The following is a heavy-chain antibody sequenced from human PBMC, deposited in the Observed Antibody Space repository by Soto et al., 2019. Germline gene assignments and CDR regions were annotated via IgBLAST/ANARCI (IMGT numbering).Heavy chain of an antibody. Sequence: ASVKVSCKASGYTFTGYYMHWVRQAPGQGLEWMGWINPNSGGTNYAQKFQGRVTMTRDTSISTAYMELSRLRSDDTAVYYCATLHCSGGSCYYVPDAFDTWGQGTMVT. CDR1: GYTFTGYY. D-gene: IGHD2-15*01. V-gene: IGHV1-2*02. CDR2: INPNSGGT. J-gene: IGHJ3*02. CDR3: ATLHCSGGSCYYVPDAFDT.